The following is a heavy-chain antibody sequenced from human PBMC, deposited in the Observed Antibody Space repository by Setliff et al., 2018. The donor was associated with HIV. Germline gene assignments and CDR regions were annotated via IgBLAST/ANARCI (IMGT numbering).Heavy chain of an antibody. V-gene: IGHV3-49*04. CDR2: IRSKAHGGTT. Sequence: GGSLRLSCTASGFRIDDYAMNWVRQAPGKGLEWVGFIRSKAHGGTTEYAASVAVRFIISRDDSKSIAYLQMNSLTTEYTAVYYCTRSNWGSTPDFDYWGQGTMVTVSS. CDR1: GFRIDDYA. CDR3: TRSNWGSTPDFDY. D-gene: IGHD7-27*01. J-gene: IGHJ4*02.